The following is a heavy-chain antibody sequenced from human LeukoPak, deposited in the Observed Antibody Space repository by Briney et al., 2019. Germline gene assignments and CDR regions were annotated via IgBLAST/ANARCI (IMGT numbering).Heavy chain of an antibody. Sequence: SETLSLTCTVSGGSISSYYWSWIRQPPGKGLEWVGFISNSGGIAYRPSLKSRVTISVDTSKSQFSLRLSSVTAADTAVYYCARGGGYDWGAFDSWGQGTLVTVSS. J-gene: IGHJ4*02. V-gene: IGHV4-59*01. CDR3: ARGGGYDWGAFDS. CDR2: ISNSGGI. D-gene: IGHD5-12*01. CDR1: GGSISSYY.